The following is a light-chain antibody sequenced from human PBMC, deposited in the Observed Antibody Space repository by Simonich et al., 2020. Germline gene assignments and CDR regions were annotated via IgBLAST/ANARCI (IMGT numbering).Light chain of an antibody. CDR3: YSAADNNWV. J-gene: IGLJ3*02. CDR2: KDS. Sequence: SYELTQPSSGSVSPGQTARITCSGDVLAKKYARWFQQKPGQAPVLVIYKDSERPSGIAERFSGSSSGTTVTLTISGAQVEDEADYYCYSAADNNWVFGGGTKLTVL. V-gene: IGLV3-27*01. CDR1: VLAKKY.